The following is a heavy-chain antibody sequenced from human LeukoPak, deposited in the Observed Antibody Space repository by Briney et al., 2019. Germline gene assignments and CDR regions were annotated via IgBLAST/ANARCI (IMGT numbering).Heavy chain of an antibody. D-gene: IGHD3-10*01. V-gene: IGHV3-30-3*01. Sequence: GGSLRLSCAAPGFTFSSYAMHWVRQAPGKGLEWVAVISYDGSNKYYADSVKGRFTISRDNSKNTLYLQMNSLRAEDTAVYYCARDHAWEFDYYYGMDVWGQGTTVTVSS. J-gene: IGHJ6*02. CDR2: ISYDGSNK. CDR1: GFTFSSYA. CDR3: ARDHAWEFDYYYGMDV.